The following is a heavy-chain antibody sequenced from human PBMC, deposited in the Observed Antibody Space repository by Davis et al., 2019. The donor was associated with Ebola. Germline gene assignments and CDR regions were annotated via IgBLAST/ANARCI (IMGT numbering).Heavy chain of an antibody. CDR2: ISYDGSDK. CDR1: GFTFSRHA. CDR3: ARDVRNGMDV. V-gene: IGHV3-30*04. D-gene: IGHD3-10*02. J-gene: IGHJ6*04. Sequence: GESLKISCAASGFTFSRHAMHWVRQAPGKGLEWMAVISYDGSDKYYADSVKGRFTISRDISNNTLYLQVNSLRAEDTAVYYCARDVRNGMDVWGKGTTVTVSS.